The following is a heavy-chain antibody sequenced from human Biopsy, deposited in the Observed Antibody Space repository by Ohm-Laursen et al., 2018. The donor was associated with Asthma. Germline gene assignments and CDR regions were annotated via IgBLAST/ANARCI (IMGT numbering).Heavy chain of an antibody. D-gene: IGHD1-26*01. V-gene: IGHV3-30*18. CDR3: AKEVFPGWELRRGPDS. J-gene: IGHJ4*02. CDR2: ISFDGTNR. Sequence: SLRLSCSASGFSFSNYGMHWVRQAPGRGLDWVAVISFDGTNRNYTDSVKGRFTISRDNSRNTLHLEMNSLRAEDTAVYFCAKEVFPGWELRRGPDSWGQGTLVTVSS. CDR1: GFSFSNYG.